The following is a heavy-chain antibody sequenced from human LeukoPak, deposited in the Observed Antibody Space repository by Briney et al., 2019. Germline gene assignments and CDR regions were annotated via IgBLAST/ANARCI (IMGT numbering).Heavy chain of an antibody. V-gene: IGHV1-8*01. CDR3: ARATKNPNYYGSGLGYRPLGY. D-gene: IGHD3-10*01. CDR2: MSPNSGNT. J-gene: IGHJ4*02. CDR1: GYTFTSYD. Sequence: ASVKVSCKASGYTFTSYDINWVRQATGQGLEWMGWMSPNSGNTGYAQKFQGRVTMTRNTSISTAYMELSSLRSEDTAVYYCARATKNPNYYGSGLGYRPLGYWGQGTLVTVSS.